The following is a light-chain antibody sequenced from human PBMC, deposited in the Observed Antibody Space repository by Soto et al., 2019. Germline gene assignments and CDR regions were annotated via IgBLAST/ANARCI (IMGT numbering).Light chain of an antibody. CDR2: TAS. CDR1: QSISSW. J-gene: IGKJ1*01. V-gene: IGKV1-5*03. Sequence: EIQMTQSPSTLSASVGHRVTITCRSSQSISSWLACYQQKPGKAPTLRMYTASSLQSGVPSRFRCSGSGTEFTLTISSLQPDDFATYYCQQYDTYTWTFGQGTKVEI. CDR3: QQYDTYTWT.